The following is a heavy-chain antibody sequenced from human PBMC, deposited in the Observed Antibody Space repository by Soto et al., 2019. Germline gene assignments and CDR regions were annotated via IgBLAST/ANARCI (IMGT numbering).Heavy chain of an antibody. CDR1: GGSISSSSYY. Sequence: QLQLQESGPGLVKPSETLSLTCTVSGGSISSSSYYWGWIRQPPGKGLEWIGSIYYSGSTYYHPSLRSRVTISVDTSKNQVSLKLSSVTAADTAVYYCARLRKPYYFDYWGQGTLVTVSS. J-gene: IGHJ4*02. V-gene: IGHV4-39*01. D-gene: IGHD3-16*01. CDR2: IYYSGST. CDR3: ARLRKPYYFDY.